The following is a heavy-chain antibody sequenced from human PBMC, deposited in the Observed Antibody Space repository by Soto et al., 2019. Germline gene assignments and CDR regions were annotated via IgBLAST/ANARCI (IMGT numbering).Heavy chain of an antibody. Sequence: PXGSLRLSCAASGVTFSGSALTWVRQAPGKWLEYVSSITSSGSEVFHAASVKGRFTMSRDNSKNMLYLQMNSLRAEDTAVYYCAKEGYDSGWYWDYWGQGALVTVSS. V-gene: IGHV3-23*01. CDR3: AKEGYDSGWYWDY. D-gene: IGHD6-19*01. CDR1: GVTFSGSA. J-gene: IGHJ4*02. CDR2: ITSSGSEV.